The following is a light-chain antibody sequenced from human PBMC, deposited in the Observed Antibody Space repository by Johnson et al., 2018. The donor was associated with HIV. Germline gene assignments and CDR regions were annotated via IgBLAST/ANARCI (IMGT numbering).Light chain of an antibody. CDR1: SSNIGNNY. V-gene: IGLV1-51*01. CDR2: DNN. Sequence: QSVLTQPPSVSAAPGQKVTISCSGSSSNIGNNYVSWYQQFPGTAPKLLIYDNNKRPSGIPDRFSGSKSGTSATLDITGLQTGDAAAYYCGTWDSSLSAPRVFGTGTKVTVL. CDR3: GTWDSSLSAPRV. J-gene: IGLJ1*01.